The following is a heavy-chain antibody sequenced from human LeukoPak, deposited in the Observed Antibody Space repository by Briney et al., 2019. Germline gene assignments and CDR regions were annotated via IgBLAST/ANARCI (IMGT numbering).Heavy chain of an antibody. CDR2: ISAYNGNT. Sequence: GASVKVSCKASGYTFTSYGISWVRQAPGQGLEWMGWISAYNGNTNYAQKLQGRVTMTTDTSTSTAYMELRSLRSDDTAVYYCARDGRYCSGGSCFNYYYMDVWGEGTTVTVSS. CDR1: GYTFTSYG. D-gene: IGHD2-15*01. CDR3: ARDGRYCSGGSCFNYYYMDV. J-gene: IGHJ6*03. V-gene: IGHV1-18*01.